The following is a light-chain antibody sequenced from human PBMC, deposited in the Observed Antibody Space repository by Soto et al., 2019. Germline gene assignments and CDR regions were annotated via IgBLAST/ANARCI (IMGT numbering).Light chain of an antibody. J-gene: IGLJ1*01. CDR3: CSYTSISTYV. CDR2: DVS. Sequence: QSALTQPASVSGSPGQSITISCSGTSIDVGGTNHVSWYLQHPGEAPKLIMYDVSNRPSGVSDRFFGSKADNTATLTVSGLQAEDEADYYCCSYTSISTYVFGTGTKVTVL. V-gene: IGLV2-14*03. CDR1: SIDVGGTNH.